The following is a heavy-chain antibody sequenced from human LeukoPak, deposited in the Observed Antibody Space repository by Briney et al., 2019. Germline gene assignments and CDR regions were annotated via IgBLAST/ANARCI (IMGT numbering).Heavy chain of an antibody. D-gene: IGHD3-3*01. V-gene: IGHV3-30*18. CDR2: ISYDGSNK. J-gene: IGHJ4*02. Sequence: GRSLRLSCAASGFTFSSYGMRWVRQAPGKGLEWVAVISYDGSNKYYADSVKGRFTISRDNSKNTLYLQMNSLRAEDTTVYYCAKPSYYDFWSGKKYYFDYWGQGTLVTVSS. CDR3: AKPSYYDFWSGKKYYFDY. CDR1: GFTFSSYG.